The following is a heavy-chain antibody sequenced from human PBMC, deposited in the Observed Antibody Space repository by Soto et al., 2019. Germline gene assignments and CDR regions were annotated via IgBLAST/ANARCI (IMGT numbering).Heavy chain of an antibody. J-gene: IGHJ6*02. Sequence: QVHLVQSGTEVKKPGSSVKVSCKASGGTFSSSGFSWVRQAHGQGLEWMGMIVPSLDTTNYAQKFQARVTITADEVTSTAYMELRSLRSEDTAVYYCARWPQPRYTADPYAVDVWGQGTRVIVSS. CDR2: IVPSLDTT. D-gene: IGHD3-16*02. V-gene: IGHV1-69*11. CDR1: GGTFSSSG. CDR3: ARWPQPRYTADPYAVDV.